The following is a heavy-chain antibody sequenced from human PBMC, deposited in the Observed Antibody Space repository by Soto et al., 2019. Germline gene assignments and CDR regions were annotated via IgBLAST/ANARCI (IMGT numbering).Heavy chain of an antibody. D-gene: IGHD1-1*01. CDR2: INHSGST. CDR1: GGSFSGYY. CDR3: ARGRRNGAFDI. Sequence: SETLSLTCAVYGGSFSGYYLSWIRQPPGKGLEWIGEINHSGSTNYNPSLKSRVTISVDTSKNQFSLKLSSVTAADTAVYYCARGRRNGAFDIWGQGTMVTV. J-gene: IGHJ3*02. V-gene: IGHV4-34*01.